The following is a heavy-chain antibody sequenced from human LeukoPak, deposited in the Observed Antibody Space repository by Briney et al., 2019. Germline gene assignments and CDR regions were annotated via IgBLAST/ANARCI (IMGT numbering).Heavy chain of an antibody. CDR1: GGSISSGGYS. Sequence: PSETLSLTCAVSGGSISSGGYSWSWIRQPPGKGLEWIGYIYHSGSTYYNPSLKSRVTISVDRSKNQFSLKLSSVTAADTAVYYCARVGYCGGDCWGFDSWGQGTLVTVSS. D-gene: IGHD2-21*02. CDR2: IYHSGST. CDR3: ARVGYCGGDCWGFDS. J-gene: IGHJ5*01. V-gene: IGHV4-30-2*01.